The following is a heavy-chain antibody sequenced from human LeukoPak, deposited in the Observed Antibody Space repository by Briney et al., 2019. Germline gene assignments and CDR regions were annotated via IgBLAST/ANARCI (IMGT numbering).Heavy chain of an antibody. Sequence: PSETLSLTCPVSGVSTSSDYWTWIRQPPGKGLEWIGYVYNSITTNYNPSLKSRVTISLDTSKNQFSLKLSSVTAADTAVYYCAKLAPRGGIDYWGQGTLVTVSS. V-gene: IGHV4-59*08. CDR1: GVSTSSDY. J-gene: IGHJ4*02. CDR3: AKLAPRGGIDY. CDR2: VYNSITT. D-gene: IGHD3-16*01.